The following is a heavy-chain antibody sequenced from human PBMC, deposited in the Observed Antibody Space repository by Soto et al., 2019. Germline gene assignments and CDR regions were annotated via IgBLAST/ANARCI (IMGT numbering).Heavy chain of an antibody. J-gene: IGHJ4*02. CDR2: IYSGGST. D-gene: IGHD3-22*01. V-gene: IGHV3-53*02. Sequence: EVQLVETGGGLVQPGASLRLSCAASGFTVSSNYMSWVRQAPGKGLEWVSVIYSGGSTYYADSVKGRFTISRDNSKNTLYLQMNSLRAEDTAVYYCARDYYYDSSGYYFTHYWGQGTLVTVSS. CDR3: ARDYYYDSSGYYFTHY. CDR1: GFTVSSNY.